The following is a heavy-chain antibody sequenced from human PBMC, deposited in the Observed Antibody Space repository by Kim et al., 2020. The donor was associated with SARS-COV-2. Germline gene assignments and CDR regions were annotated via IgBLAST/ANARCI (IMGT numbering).Heavy chain of an antibody. CDR3: AKMVVMDGYNYYYYYGMEG. Sequence: GGSLRLSCVASGFTFDTYAMSWVRQAPGKGLEWVSVISGGGGNKFYADSVRGRFTISRDNSKNTLYLQMNSLRDEDTALYYCAKMVVMDGYNYYYYYGMEGWGQGTTVTVTS. J-gene: IGHJ6*02. D-gene: IGHD3-22*01. CDR1: GFTFDTYA. V-gene: IGHV3-23*01. CDR2: ISGGGGNK.